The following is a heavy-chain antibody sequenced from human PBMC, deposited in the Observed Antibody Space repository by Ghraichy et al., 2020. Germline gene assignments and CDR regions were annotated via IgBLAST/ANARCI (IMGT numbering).Heavy chain of an antibody. D-gene: IGHD3-3*01. CDR2: IFNSGTT. J-gene: IGHJ5*02. CDR1: GFIVSNNY. Sequence: GSLNISCAASGFIVSNNYMSWVRQAPGKGLEWVSVIFNSGTTYYADSVKGRFTSSRDNSKNALYLEMNSLRAEDTAVYYCARGYDFWTWGQGTLVTVSS. V-gene: IGHV3-66*02. CDR3: ARGYDFWT.